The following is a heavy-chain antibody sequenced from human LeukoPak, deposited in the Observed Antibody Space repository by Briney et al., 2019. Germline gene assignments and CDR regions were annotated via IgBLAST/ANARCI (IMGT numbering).Heavy chain of an antibody. CDR2: IKEDGSEK. D-gene: IGHD2-2*02. J-gene: IGHJ4*02. Sequence: PGGSLRLSCAASGFTFSSYWMTWVRQAPGKGLEYVANIKEDGSEKYYAGSVKGRFTISRDNAKNSLYVQLNSLRGDDTAVYYCVRGGCGGNCYNLDIPLDYWGQGTLVTVSS. CDR3: VRGGCGGNCYNLDIPLDY. CDR1: GFTFSSYW. V-gene: IGHV3-7*01.